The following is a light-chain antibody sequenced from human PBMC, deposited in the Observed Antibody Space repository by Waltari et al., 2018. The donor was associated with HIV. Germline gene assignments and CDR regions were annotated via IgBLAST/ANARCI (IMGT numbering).Light chain of an antibody. CDR3: QQSYRTLT. Sequence: DIQMTQSPSSLSASVGDRVTITCRASQSMSTYLNWYQQKPGEAPKLLIYAASSLQSGVPSRFSGSGSGTDFTLTISNLQPEDFAIYYCQQSYRTLTFGGGTKMDIK. CDR1: QSMSTY. J-gene: IGKJ4*01. CDR2: AAS. V-gene: IGKV1-39*01.